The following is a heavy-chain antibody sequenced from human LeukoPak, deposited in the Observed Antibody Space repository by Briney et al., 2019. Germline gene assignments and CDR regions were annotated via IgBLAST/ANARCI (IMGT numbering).Heavy chain of an antibody. CDR1: GFTFSSYS. D-gene: IGHD2-21*02. Sequence: GGSLRLSCAASGFTFSSYSMNWVRQAPGKGLEWVSSISSSSSSIYYTDSVKGRFTISRDSAKNSLYLQMNSLRAEDTAVYYCARSNPNCGGDCYCHWGQGTLVTVSS. V-gene: IGHV3-21*01. CDR2: ISSSSSSI. J-gene: IGHJ4*02. CDR3: ARSNPNCGGDCYCH.